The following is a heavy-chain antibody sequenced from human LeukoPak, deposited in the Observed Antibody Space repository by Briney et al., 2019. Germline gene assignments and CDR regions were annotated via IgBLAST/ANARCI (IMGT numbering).Heavy chain of an antibody. D-gene: IGHD6-6*01. CDR2: ISSDGSST. J-gene: IGHJ4*02. V-gene: IGHV3-74*03. CDR3: ARDQRVTGRPDIDY. CDR1: GFTFRNHW. Sequence: GGSLRLSCAASGFTFRNHWMHWVRQTPGKGLVWVSRISSDGSSTTYADSVKGRFTISRDNAKNTLYLQMNNLRVEDTAMYYCARDQRVTGRPDIDYWGQGTLVIVSS.